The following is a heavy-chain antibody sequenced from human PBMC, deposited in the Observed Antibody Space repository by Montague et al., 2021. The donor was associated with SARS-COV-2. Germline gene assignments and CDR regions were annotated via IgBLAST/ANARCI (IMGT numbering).Heavy chain of an antibody. CDR1: GYTFSNNW. J-gene: IGHJ4*02. CDR3: ARSPNWGSPLDF. V-gene: IGHV5-51*01. Sequence: QSGAEVKKPGESLKISCKGSGYTFSNNWIAWVRREPGKGLEWLGVIFPADSDSKVSPSFQGQVSISVDKSINTAYLQWGGLEASDTAIFYCARSPNWGSPLDFWGQGTLITVSS. CDR2: IFPADSDS. D-gene: IGHD7-27*01.